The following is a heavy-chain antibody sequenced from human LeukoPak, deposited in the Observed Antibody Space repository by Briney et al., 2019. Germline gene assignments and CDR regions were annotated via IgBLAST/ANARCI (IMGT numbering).Heavy chain of an antibody. CDR1: GGSISSYY. J-gene: IGHJ5*02. V-gene: IGHV4-59*01. D-gene: IGHD3-10*01. CDR3: ARYYGSGFLKWFDP. Sequence: KPSETLSLTCTVSGGSISSYYWSWIRQPPGKGLGWIGYIYYSGSTNYNPSLKSRVTASLDTSKNQFSLKLSSVTAADTAVYYCARYYGSGFLKWFDPWGQGTLVTVSS. CDR2: IYYSGST.